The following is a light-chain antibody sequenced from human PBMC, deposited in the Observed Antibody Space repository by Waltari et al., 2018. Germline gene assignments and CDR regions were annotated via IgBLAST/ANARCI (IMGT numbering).Light chain of an antibody. Sequence: SELTQDPAVSVALGQTVTITCQGASLRTSYASWYQQKSGQAPILVLFGKNKRPSGIPDRFSGYNSETTTSLTITGAQAEDETDYYCSSRDSSASHVLFAGGTKLTVL. V-gene: IGLV3-19*01. CDR1: SLRTSY. CDR3: SSRDSSASHVL. CDR2: GKN. J-gene: IGLJ2*01.